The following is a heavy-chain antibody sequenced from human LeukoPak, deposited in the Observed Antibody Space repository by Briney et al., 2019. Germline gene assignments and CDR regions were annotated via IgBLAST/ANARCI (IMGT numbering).Heavy chain of an antibody. CDR3: AARRGAEGDY. J-gene: IGHJ4*02. CDR2: IYTSGST. Sequence: SETLSLTCTVSGGSISSGSYYWSWIRQPAGKGLEWIGRIYTSGSTNYNPSLKSRVTISVDTSKNQSSLKLSSVTAADTAVDYCAARRGAEGDYWGQGTLVTVSS. V-gene: IGHV4-61*02. CDR1: GGSISSGSYY. D-gene: IGHD1-26*01.